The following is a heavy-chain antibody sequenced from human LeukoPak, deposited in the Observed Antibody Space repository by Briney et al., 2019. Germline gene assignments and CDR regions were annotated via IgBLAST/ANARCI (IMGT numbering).Heavy chain of an antibody. D-gene: IGHD2-15*01. CDR2: ISGSGGST. V-gene: IGHV3-23*01. J-gene: IGHJ3*02. CDR1: GFTFSSYA. CDR3: AKDLGCSGGSCYDAFDI. Sequence: TGGSLRLSCAASGFTFSSYAMSWVRQAPGKGLEWVSAISGSGGSTYYADSVKGRFTISRDNSKNTLYLQMNSLRAEDTAVYYCAKDLGCSGGSCYDAFDIWGQGTMVTVSS.